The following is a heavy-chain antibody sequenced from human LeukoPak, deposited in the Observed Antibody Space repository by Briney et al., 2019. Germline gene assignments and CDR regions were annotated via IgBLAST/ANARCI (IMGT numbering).Heavy chain of an antibody. Sequence: KTSETLSLTCTVSRGSISPYYWSWIRQSPGKGLEWIGYIYYIGTTNYNPSLQSRVTMSVDTPTNQFTLNLASVTAADTAVYYCARGGFESCSAGSCLLGNYWGQGILVAVSS. D-gene: IGHD2-15*01. CDR1: RGSISPYY. CDR2: IYYIGTT. V-gene: IGHV4-59*01. CDR3: ARGGFESCSAGSCLLGNY. J-gene: IGHJ4*02.